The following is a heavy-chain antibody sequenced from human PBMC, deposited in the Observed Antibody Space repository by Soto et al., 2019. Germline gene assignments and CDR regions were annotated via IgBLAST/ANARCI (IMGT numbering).Heavy chain of an antibody. CDR3: ARDGSANWYFDWYFDL. D-gene: IGHD1-7*01. J-gene: IGHJ2*01. V-gene: IGHV3-30-3*01. CDR1: GFTFSNSP. CDR2: IANDASSE. Sequence: QVQLVESGGGVVQSGGSLRLSCAASGFTFSNSPMHWLRQAPGKGLEWVAIIANDASSEHYADSVKGRFTISRDNAENTVYLPMNRPRTGDTALYYCARDGSANWYFDWYFDLWGRGTLVTVSS.